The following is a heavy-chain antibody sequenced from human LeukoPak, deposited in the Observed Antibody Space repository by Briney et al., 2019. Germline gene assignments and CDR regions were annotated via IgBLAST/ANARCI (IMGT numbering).Heavy chain of an antibody. Sequence: GGSLRLSCEASGFTLSTYWMNWVRQVPGKGLDWVANINPDGSGKRYVDSVKGRFTIARDNADNSLSLQMNSLRAEDTAVYYWASWGAGGNSWGQGTLVTVSS. CDR3: ASWGAGGNS. V-gene: IGHV3-7*01. D-gene: IGHD3-16*01. CDR1: GFTLSTYW. J-gene: IGHJ4*02. CDR2: INPDGSGK.